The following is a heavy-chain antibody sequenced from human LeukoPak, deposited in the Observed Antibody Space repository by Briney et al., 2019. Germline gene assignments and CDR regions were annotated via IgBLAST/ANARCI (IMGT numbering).Heavy chain of an antibody. CDR1: GYTFTSYD. J-gene: IGHJ4*02. Sequence: ASVKVSCKASGYTFTSYDINWVRQATGQGLGWMGWMNPNSGNTGYAQKFQGRVTMTRNTSISTAYMELSSLRSEDTAVYYCARGRGIADYNYFDYWGQGTLVTVSS. V-gene: IGHV1-8*01. CDR3: ARGRGIADYNYFDY. CDR2: MNPNSGNT. D-gene: IGHD6-13*01.